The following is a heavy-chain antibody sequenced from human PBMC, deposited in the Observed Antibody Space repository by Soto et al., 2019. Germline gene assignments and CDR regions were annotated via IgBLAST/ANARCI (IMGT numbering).Heavy chain of an antibody. Sequence: PGESLKISCAASGFTFSSYAMSWVRQAPGKGLEWVSAISGSGGSTYYADSVKGRFTISRDNSKNTLFLQMNSLRAEDTAVYYCAKGNGESYYYFAYWGQGTLVTVSS. CDR3: AKGNGESYYYFAY. V-gene: IGHV3-23*01. D-gene: IGHD1-26*01. CDR2: ISGSGGST. CDR1: GFTFSSYA. J-gene: IGHJ4*02.